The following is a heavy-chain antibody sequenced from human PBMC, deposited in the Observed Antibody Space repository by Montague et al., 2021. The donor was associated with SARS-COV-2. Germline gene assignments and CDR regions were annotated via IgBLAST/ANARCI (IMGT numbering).Heavy chain of an antibody. CDR2: IYYSGST. V-gene: IGHV4-59*01. J-gene: IGHJ3*02. D-gene: IGHD6-19*01. CDR1: GGSISSYY. Sequence: SETLSLTCTVSGGSISSYYWSWIRQPPGKGLEWIGHIYYSGSTXXXPSXKSRVTISVDTSKNQFSLKLSSVTAADTAVYYCARGSGWMGNAFDIWGQGTMVTVSS. CDR3: ARGSGWMGNAFDI.